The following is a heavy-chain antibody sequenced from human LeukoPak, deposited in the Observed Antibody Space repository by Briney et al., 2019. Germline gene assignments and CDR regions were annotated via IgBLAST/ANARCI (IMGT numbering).Heavy chain of an antibody. V-gene: IGHV3-7*01. CDR1: GFIFSSYW. CDR2: IKQDGSEK. CDR3: ARDVASSGFLTARSGPLN. Sequence: GGSLRLSCAASGFIFSSYWMSWVRQAPGKGLEWVANIKQDGSEKNYVDSVKGRFTISRDNAKNSLYLQMNSLRAEDTAVYYCARDVASSGFLTARSGPLNWGQGTLVTVSS. D-gene: IGHD6-19*01. J-gene: IGHJ4*02.